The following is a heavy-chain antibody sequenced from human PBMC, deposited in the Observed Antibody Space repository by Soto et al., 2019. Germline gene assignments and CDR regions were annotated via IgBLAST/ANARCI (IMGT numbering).Heavy chain of an antibody. CDR1: GYTFTSYG. CDR2: ISAYNGNT. CDR3: ALSLSSTRQMVAASDAFDI. D-gene: IGHD2-2*01. Sequence: GASVKVSCKASGYTFTSYGISWVRQAPGQGLEWMGWISAYNGNTNYAQKLQGRVTMTTDTSTSTAYMELRSLRSDDTAVYYCALSLSSTRQMVAASDAFDIWGQGTMVTVSS. J-gene: IGHJ3*02. V-gene: IGHV1-18*01.